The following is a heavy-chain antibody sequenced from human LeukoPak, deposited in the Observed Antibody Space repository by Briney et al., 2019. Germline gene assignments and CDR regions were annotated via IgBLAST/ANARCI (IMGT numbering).Heavy chain of an antibody. CDR1: GFTFSTYA. CDR2: ISDTGGNT. J-gene: IGHJ4*02. V-gene: IGHV3-23*01. D-gene: IGHD1/OR15-1a*01. Sequence: GGSLRLSCAASGFTFSTYAMSWVRQTPERGLEWVSAISDTGGNTFYADSVKSRFTISRDNSKNTLYLQMNSLRAEDTAIYYCAKGRTNDYWGQGTLVTVSS. CDR3: AKGRTNDY.